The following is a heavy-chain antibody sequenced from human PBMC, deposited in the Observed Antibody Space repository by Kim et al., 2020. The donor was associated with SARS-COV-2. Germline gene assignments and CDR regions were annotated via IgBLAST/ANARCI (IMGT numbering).Heavy chain of an antibody. J-gene: IGHJ4*02. CDR3: AKARPPYYYDSTELDY. Sequence: GGSLRLSCAASGFTFSSYAMSWVRQAPGKGLEWVSAISGSGGSTYYADSVKGRFTISRDNSKNTLYLQMNSLRAEDTAVYYCAKARPPYYYDSTELDYWGQGTLVTVSS. CDR2: ISGSGGST. CDR1: GFTFSSYA. D-gene: IGHD3-22*01. V-gene: IGHV3-23*01.